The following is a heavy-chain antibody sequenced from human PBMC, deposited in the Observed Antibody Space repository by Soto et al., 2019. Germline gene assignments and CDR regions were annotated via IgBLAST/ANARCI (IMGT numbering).Heavy chain of an antibody. V-gene: IGHV3-48*03. CDR1: GFTFSSYE. J-gene: IGHJ4*02. CDR3: ARVAAADGYSSGWHLDY. D-gene: IGHD6-19*01. CDR2: ISSSGSTI. Sequence: PGGSLRLSCAASGFTFSSYEMNWVRQAPGKGLEWVSYISSSGSTIYYADSVKGRFTISRDNAKNSLYLQMNSLRAEDTAVYYCARVAAADGYSSGWHLDYWGQGTLVTVSS.